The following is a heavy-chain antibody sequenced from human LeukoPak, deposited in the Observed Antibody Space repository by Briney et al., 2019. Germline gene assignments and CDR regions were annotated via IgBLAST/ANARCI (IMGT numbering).Heavy chain of an antibody. V-gene: IGHV3-43*02. CDR3: AKDIRLNIVVVTAIDPYYYYYYGMDV. CDR1: GFTFDDYA. CDR2: ISGDGGST. J-gene: IGHJ6*02. Sequence: PGGSLRLSCAASGFTFDDYAMHWVRQAPGKGLEWVSLISGDGGSTHYADSVKGRFTISRDNSKNSLYLQMNSLRTEDTALYYCAKDIRLNIVVVTAIDPYYYYYYGMDVWGQGTTVTVSS. D-gene: IGHD2-21*02.